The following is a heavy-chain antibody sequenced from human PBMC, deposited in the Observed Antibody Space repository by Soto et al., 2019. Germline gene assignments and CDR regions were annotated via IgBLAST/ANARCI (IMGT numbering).Heavy chain of an antibody. D-gene: IGHD3-9*01. J-gene: IGHJ6*02. CDR3: ARDPSGYDILTGPSNYYHYGLDV. CDR1: GGTFSSYA. V-gene: IGHV1-69*01. CDR2: IILMFGKV. Sequence: QVPVVQSGAEVKKPGSSVKVSCKASGGTFSSYAINWVRQAPGQGLEWMGGIILMFGKVNYAQKFQGRVTITADESRSTVYMDLSRLRSEDTAVYYCARDPSGYDILTGPSNYYHYGLDVWGQGTTVTVSS.